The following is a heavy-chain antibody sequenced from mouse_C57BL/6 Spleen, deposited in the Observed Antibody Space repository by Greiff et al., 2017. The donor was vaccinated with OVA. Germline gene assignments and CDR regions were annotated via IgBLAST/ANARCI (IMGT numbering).Heavy chain of an antibody. CDR2: IYPGSGST. V-gene: IGHV1-55*01. D-gene: IGHD2-4*01. J-gene: IGHJ3*01. Sequence: VQLQQPGAELVKPGASVKMSCKASGYTFTSYWITWVKQRPGQGLEWIGDIYPGSGSTNYNEKFKSKATLTVDTSSSTAYMQLSSLTSEDSAVYYCARGIYYDYGGFAYWGQGTLVTVSA. CDR3: ARGIYYDYGGFAY. CDR1: GYTFTSYW.